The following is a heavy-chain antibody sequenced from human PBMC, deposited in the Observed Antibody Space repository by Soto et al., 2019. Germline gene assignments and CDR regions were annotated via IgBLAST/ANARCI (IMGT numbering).Heavy chain of an antibody. J-gene: IGHJ6*03. Sequence: SETLSLTCTVSGGSVSSGSCYWSWIRQPPGKGLEWIGYIYYSGSTNYNPSLKSRVTISVDTSKNQFSLKLSSVTAADTAVYYCARRQGSGWYKNTYYYYYMDVWGKGTTVTVSS. D-gene: IGHD6-19*01. V-gene: IGHV4-61*01. CDR1: GGSVSSGSCY. CDR2: IYYSGST. CDR3: ARRQGSGWYKNTYYYYYMDV.